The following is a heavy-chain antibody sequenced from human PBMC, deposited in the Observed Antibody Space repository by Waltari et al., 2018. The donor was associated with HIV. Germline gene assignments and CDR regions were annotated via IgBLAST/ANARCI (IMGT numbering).Heavy chain of an antibody. J-gene: IGHJ2*01. Sequence: QVQLIQSGAEVKKPGASVKVSCKASGYSFTDYYIHWVRQAPGQGLEWMGWINPNSGVTRYAQKFQGRVTMTRDTSISTAYMELRSLRSDDTAVYFCSRDEGYDYWFFGLWGRGTLVTVSS. CDR3: SRDEGYDYWFFGL. CDR1: GYSFTDYY. V-gene: IGHV1-2*02. CDR2: INPNSGVT. D-gene: IGHD2-2*01.